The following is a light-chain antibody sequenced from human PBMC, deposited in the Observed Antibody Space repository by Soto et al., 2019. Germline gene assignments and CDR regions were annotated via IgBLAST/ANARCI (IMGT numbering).Light chain of an antibody. CDR2: YNN. J-gene: IGLJ1*01. Sequence: QSVLTQPPSASETPGQTVSISCSGSNSNIASNTVNWYQHLPGTAPELLIYYNNQRPSGVPDRFSGSKSGTSASLAISGLQSEDESDYYCAAWDDTLNRDVFGTGTKVTVL. V-gene: IGLV1-44*01. CDR3: AAWDDTLNRDV. CDR1: NSNIASNT.